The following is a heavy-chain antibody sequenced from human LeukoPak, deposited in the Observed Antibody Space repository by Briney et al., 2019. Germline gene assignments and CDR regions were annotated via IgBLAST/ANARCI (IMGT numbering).Heavy chain of an antibody. CDR2: IKQDGNEK. D-gene: IGHD6-19*01. CDR1: GFTFSSYW. V-gene: IGHV3-7*01. J-gene: IGHJ4*02. Sequence: PGGSLRLSCTVSGFTFSSYWMSWVRQAPGKGLEWVANIKQDGNEKYYVDSVKGRFTISRDNAKNSLYLQMNSLRAEDTAVYYCARVLAGRFDYWGQGTLVTVSS. CDR3: ARVLAGRFDY.